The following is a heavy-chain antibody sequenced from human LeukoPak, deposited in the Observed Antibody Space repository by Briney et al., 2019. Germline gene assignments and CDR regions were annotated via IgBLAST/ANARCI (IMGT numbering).Heavy chain of an antibody. J-gene: IGHJ4*02. CDR1: GGTFSSYD. D-gene: IGHD3-22*01. CDR3: ARGAYDSSGYYLDY. CDR2: MNPNSGNT. V-gene: IGHV1-8*03. Sequence: ASVKVSCKASGGTFSSYDINWVRQATGQGLEWMGWMNPNSGNTGYAQKFQGRVTITRNTSISTAYMELSSLRSEDTAVYYCARGAYDSSGYYLDYWGQGTLVTVSS.